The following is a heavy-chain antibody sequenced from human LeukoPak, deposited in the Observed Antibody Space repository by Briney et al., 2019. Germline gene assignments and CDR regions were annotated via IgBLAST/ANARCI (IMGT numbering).Heavy chain of an antibody. Sequence: GGSLRLSCAASGFTFSSHSMHWVRQAPGKGLDYISYISSDSSTMYYADSVKGRFTISRDNARNSLYLLMNSLRVDDTAVYYCATWAGTAAGFSGPFDYWGQGTPVTVSS. V-gene: IGHV3-48*01. D-gene: IGHD6-13*01. CDR3: ATWAGTAAGFSGPFDY. CDR1: GFTFSSHS. J-gene: IGHJ4*02. CDR2: ISSDSSTM.